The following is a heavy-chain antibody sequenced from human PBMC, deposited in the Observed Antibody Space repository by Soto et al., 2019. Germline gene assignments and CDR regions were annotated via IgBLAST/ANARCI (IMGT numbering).Heavy chain of an antibody. CDR2: IRSNSDDT. D-gene: IGHD6-25*01. Sequence: ESGGGLVQPGGSLRLSCIASGFTFSSYTMNWVRQAPGKGLEWLSNIRSNSDDTYYADSVKGRFTISRDNAKNSLHLQMNSLRDEDTAVYYCVRDAAYAFDIWGQGTMVTVSS. CDR3: VRDAAYAFDI. J-gene: IGHJ3*02. CDR1: GFTFSSYT. V-gene: IGHV3-48*02.